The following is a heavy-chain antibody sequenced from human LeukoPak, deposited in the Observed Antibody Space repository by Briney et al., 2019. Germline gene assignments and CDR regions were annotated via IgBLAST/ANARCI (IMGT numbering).Heavy chain of an antibody. CDR3: AMLYSSSWVEGAFDI. CDR2: ISYDGSNK. V-gene: IGHV3-30-3*01. Sequence: GGSLRLSCAASGFTFSSYAMHWVRQAPGKGLEWVAVISYDGSNKYYADSVKGRFTISRDNSKDTLYLQMNSLRAEDTAVYYCAMLYSSSWVEGAFDIWGQGTMVTVSS. J-gene: IGHJ3*02. CDR1: GFTFSSYA. D-gene: IGHD6-13*01.